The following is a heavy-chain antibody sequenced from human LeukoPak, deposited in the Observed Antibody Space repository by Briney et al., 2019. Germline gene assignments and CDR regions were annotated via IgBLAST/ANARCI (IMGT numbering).Heavy chain of an antibody. CDR2: IIPILGIA. D-gene: IGHD1-14*01. V-gene: IGHV1-69*04. CDR1: GGTFISYA. CDR3: ASPDGYY. Sequence: GASVKVSCTASGGTFISYAISWVRQAPGQGLEWMGRIIPILGIANYAQKFQGRVTITADKSTSTAYMELSSLRSEDTAVYYCASPDGYYWGQGTLVTVSS. J-gene: IGHJ4*02.